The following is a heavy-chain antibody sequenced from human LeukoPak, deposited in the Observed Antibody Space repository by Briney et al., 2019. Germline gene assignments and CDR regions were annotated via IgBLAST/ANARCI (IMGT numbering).Heavy chain of an antibody. J-gene: IGHJ4*02. CDR1: GFTFSSYA. CDR2: ISGSGSST. V-gene: IGHV3-23*01. Sequence: GGSLRLSRAASGFTFSSYAMSWVRQAPGKGLEWVSAISGSGSSTYSADSMKGRFTISRDNSKNTVYLQMNSLRAEDTAVYYCARGQRYYGSGSPSPHWGQGTLVTVSA. CDR3: ARGQRYYGSGSPSPH. D-gene: IGHD3-10*01.